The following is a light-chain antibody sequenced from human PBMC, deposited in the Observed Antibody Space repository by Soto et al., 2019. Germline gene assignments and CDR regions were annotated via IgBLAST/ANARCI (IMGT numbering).Light chain of an antibody. CDR2: WAS. Sequence: DIVMTQSPDSLAVSLGERATINCKSSQSLLYSSNNKNYLTWYQHKPGQPPKLLIYWASTRESGVPDRFSGSGSGTDFTLTISILQAEDVAAYYCQQYYSIPPTFGGGTKVEIK. CDR3: QQYYSIPPT. V-gene: IGKV4-1*01. J-gene: IGKJ4*01. CDR1: QSLLYSSNNKNY.